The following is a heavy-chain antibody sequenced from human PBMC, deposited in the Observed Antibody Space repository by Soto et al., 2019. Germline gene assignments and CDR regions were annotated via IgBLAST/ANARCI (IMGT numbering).Heavy chain of an antibody. D-gene: IGHD3-10*01. CDR2: IIPIFGTA. Sequence: ASVKVSCKASGGTFSSYAISWVRQAPGQGLEWMGGIIPIFGTANYAQKFQGRVTITTDESTSTAYMELSSLRSEDTAVYYCARERSLGGSGSYYFDYWGQGTLVTVSS. V-gene: IGHV1-69*05. CDR1: GGTFSSYA. J-gene: IGHJ4*02. CDR3: ARERSLGGSGSYYFDY.